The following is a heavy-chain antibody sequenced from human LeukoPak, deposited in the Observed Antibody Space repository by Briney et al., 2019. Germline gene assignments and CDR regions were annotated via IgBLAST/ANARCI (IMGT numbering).Heavy chain of an antibody. D-gene: IGHD5-18*01. J-gene: IGHJ4*02. CDR3: ARIVPKGYPSPYYFDY. CDR2: IKQDGSEK. CDR1: GFTFSSYW. Sequence: GGSLRLSCAVSGFTFSSYWMSWVRQAPGKGLEWVANIKQDGSEKYYVDSVKGRFTISRDNAKNSLYLQMNSLRAEDTAVYYCARIVPKGYPSPYYFDYWGQGTLVTVSS. V-gene: IGHV3-7*01.